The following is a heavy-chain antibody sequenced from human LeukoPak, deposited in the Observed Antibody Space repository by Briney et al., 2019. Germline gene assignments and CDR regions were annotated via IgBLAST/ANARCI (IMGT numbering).Heavy chain of an antibody. J-gene: IGHJ4*02. CDR2: IDSTGAYT. Sequence: GGSLRLSCAASGFIFSNYAMSWVRQAPGKGQEWVSAIDSTGAYTWYADSVKGRFTISKDSSKTILYLQMNSLRAEDAAVYFCAKGSAAGRPYYFDYWGQGTLVTVSS. V-gene: IGHV3-23*01. D-gene: IGHD6-25*01. CDR3: AKGSAAGRPYYFDY. CDR1: GFIFSNYA.